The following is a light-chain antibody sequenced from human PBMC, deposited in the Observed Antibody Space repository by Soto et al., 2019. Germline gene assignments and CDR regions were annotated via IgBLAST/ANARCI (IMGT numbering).Light chain of an antibody. CDR3: QQYENSVWP. V-gene: IGKV3-20*01. J-gene: IGKJ1*01. Sequence: EIVFPQSPGPLSLSPGEGATLSCRASQSVSTSNVAWYQQRPGQAPRLLSDGASRRATGIPDRGSGRGSGTDCTLTISRLEPEDLAVYDCQQYENSVWPFGQGTKVDIK. CDR2: GAS. CDR1: QSVSTSN.